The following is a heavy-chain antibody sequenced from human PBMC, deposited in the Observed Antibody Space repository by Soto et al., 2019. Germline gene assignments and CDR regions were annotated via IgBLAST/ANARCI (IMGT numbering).Heavy chain of an antibody. CDR2: IDPSDSYT. J-gene: IGHJ6*02. Sequence: PGESLKISCKGSGYSFTSYWISWVRQMPGKGLEWMGRIDPSDSYTNYSPSFQGHVTISADKSISTAYLQWSSLKASDTAMYYCARLDLWVVPAAMGGYYYYGMDAWGQGTTVTVSS. CDR1: GYSFTSYW. V-gene: IGHV5-10-1*01. CDR3: ARLDLWVVPAAMGGYYYYGMDA. D-gene: IGHD2-2*01.